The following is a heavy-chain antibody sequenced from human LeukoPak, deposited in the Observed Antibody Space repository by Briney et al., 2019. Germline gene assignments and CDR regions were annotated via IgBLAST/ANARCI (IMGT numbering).Heavy chain of an antibody. CDR2: INTDGSTT. D-gene: IGHD5-12*01. CDR1: GLTFSTYW. Sequence: GGSLRLSCVGSGLTFSTYWMHWVRQAPGRGLVWASGINTDGSTTSYADSVKGRFTISRDNAKNTLYLQMSSLRAEDTAVYYCAKESGYDVDLDYWGQGALVTVSS. J-gene: IGHJ4*02. CDR3: AKESGYDVDLDY. V-gene: IGHV3-74*01.